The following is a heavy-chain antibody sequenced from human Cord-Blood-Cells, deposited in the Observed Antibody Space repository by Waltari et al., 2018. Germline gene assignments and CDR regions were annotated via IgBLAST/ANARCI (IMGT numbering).Heavy chain of an antibody. CDR1: GYPFTSYA. CDR2: IKAGNGNT. Sequence: QVQLVQSGAEVKKPGASLKVSCKASGYPFTSYAMHWVRQAPGQRLEWMGWIKAGNGNTKYSQKFQGRVTITRDTSASTAYMELSSLRSEDTAVYYCARAEITMIVVDYYYGMDVWGQGTTVTVSS. V-gene: IGHV1-3*01. CDR3: ARAEITMIVVDYYYGMDV. D-gene: IGHD3-22*01. J-gene: IGHJ6*02.